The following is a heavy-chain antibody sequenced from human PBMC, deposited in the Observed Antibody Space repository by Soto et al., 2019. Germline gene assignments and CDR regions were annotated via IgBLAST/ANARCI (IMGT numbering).Heavy chain of an antibody. CDR1: GFTFSSYA. CDR3: AKDRGPDYGGNFIYYYYGMDV. Sequence: PGGSLRLSCAASGFTFSSYAMSWVRQAPGKGLEWVSAISGSGGSTYYADSVKGQFTISRDNSKNTLYLQMNSLRAEDTAVYYCAKDRGPDYGGNFIYYYYGMDVWGQGTTVTVSS. V-gene: IGHV3-23*01. D-gene: IGHD4-17*01. CDR2: ISGSGGST. J-gene: IGHJ6*02.